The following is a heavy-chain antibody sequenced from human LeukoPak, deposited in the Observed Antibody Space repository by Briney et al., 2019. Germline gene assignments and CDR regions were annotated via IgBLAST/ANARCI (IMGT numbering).Heavy chain of an antibody. CDR1: GFPFSSYA. CDR2: ISSNGGST. CDR3: ARDEGSGHFDY. V-gene: IGHV3-64*01. J-gene: IGHJ4*02. Sequence: GGSLRLSCAASGFPFSSYAMHWVRQAPGKGLEYVSAISSNGGSTYYANSVRGRFTISRDNSKNTLYLQMGSLRAEDMAVYYCARDEGSGHFDYWGQGTLVTVSS.